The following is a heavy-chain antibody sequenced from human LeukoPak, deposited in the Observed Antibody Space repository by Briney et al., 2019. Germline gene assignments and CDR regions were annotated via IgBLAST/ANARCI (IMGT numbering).Heavy chain of an antibody. V-gene: IGHV4-59*08. CDR2: IYVGGST. Sequence: SETLSLTCTVSGGSISSYYWSWIRQPPGKGLEWIGYIYVGGSTNNNPSLKRRDSISVDTFTSQFSLILSSVSAANTRVYYCARAFLGYQLLSATLFDPWGQGTLVTASS. J-gene: IGHJ5*02. CDR3: ARAFLGYQLLSATLFDP. D-gene: IGHD2-2*01. CDR1: GGSISSYY.